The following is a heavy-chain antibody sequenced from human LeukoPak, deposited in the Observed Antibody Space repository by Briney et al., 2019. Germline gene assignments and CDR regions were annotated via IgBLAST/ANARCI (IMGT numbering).Heavy chain of an antibody. J-gene: IGHJ4*02. Sequence: PSETLSLTCAVSGYSISSSYYCGWIRQPPGKGLEWIGSIYHSGSTYYNPSLKSRVTISVDTSKNQFSLKLSSVTAADTAVYYCARGSYSNSDYWGQGTLVTVSS. CDR3: ARGSYSNSDY. D-gene: IGHD4-11*01. CDR1: GYSISSSYY. CDR2: IYHSGST. V-gene: IGHV4-38-2*01.